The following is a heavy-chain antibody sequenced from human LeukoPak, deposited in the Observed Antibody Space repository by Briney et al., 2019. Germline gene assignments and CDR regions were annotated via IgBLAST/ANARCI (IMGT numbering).Heavy chain of an antibody. Sequence: SETLSLTCTVSGGSISSYYWSWIRQPPGKGLEWIANIYYSGSTNYNPSLKSRVTISVDTSKNQFSLKLSSVTAADTAVYYCARSDSSGWYSNYFDYWGQGTLVTVSS. V-gene: IGHV4-59*08. CDR2: IYYSGST. CDR3: ARSDSSGWYSNYFDY. CDR1: GGSISSYY. J-gene: IGHJ4*02. D-gene: IGHD6-19*01.